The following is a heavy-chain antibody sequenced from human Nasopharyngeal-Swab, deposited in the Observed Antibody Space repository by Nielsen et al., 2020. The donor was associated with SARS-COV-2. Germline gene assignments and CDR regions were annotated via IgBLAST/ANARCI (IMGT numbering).Heavy chain of an antibody. CDR2: ISSSGGDT. Sequence: GESLKISCAASGFTFSNCAMSWVRQAPERGLEWVSAISSSGGDTYYADSVKGRFTISRDNYQNTLYLQMNSLRADDPAVYYCAKGAYSSGSYGGIGVGNWGQGILVTVSS. D-gene: IGHD3-10*01. J-gene: IGHJ4*02. CDR1: GFTFSNCA. V-gene: IGHV3-23*01. CDR3: AKGAYSSGSYGGIGVGN.